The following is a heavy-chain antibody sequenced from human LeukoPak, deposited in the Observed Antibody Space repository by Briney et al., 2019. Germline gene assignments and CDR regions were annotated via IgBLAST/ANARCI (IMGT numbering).Heavy chain of an antibody. J-gene: IGHJ4*02. CDR1: GFTFSSYG. D-gene: IGHD3-22*01. CDR3: AKYYYDSSGYYSPFDY. CDR2: ISYDGSNK. Sequence: PGRSLRLSCAASGFTFSSYGMHWVRQAPGKGLEWVAVISYDGSNKYYADSVKGRFTISRDNSKNTLYLQMNSLRAEDTAVYYCAKYYYDSSGYYSPFDYWGQGTLVTVSS. V-gene: IGHV3-30*18.